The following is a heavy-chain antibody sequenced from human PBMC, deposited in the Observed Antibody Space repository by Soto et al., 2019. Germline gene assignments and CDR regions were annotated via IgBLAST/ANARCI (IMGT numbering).Heavy chain of an antibody. Sequence: QVQLVQSGAEVKKPGASVKVSCKASGGSFTSYAISWVRQAPGQGPEWMGGIIPMIGKTNYAQKFQGRVTITADESTSTAYMELSGLRSEDTAMYYCARAVAPDVYYYYGMEVWGQGTTVTVYS. D-gene: IGHD2-21*01. CDR3: ARAVAPDVYYYYGMEV. J-gene: IGHJ6*02. CDR1: GGSFTSYA. V-gene: IGHV1-69*12. CDR2: IIPMIGKT.